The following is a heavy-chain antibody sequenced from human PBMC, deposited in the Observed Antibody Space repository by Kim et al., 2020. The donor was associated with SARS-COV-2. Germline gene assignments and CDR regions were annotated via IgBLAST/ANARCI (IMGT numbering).Heavy chain of an antibody. CDR1: GFTVSSNY. D-gene: IGHD3-10*01. CDR3: ARRSGSYYPFDY. Sequence: GGSLRLSCAASGFTVSSNYMSWVRQAPGKGLEWVSVIYSGGSTYYADSVKGRFTISRDNSKNTLYLQMNSLRAEDTAVYYCARRSGSYYPFDYWGQGTLVTVSS. J-gene: IGHJ4*02. CDR2: IYSGGST. V-gene: IGHV3-66*04.